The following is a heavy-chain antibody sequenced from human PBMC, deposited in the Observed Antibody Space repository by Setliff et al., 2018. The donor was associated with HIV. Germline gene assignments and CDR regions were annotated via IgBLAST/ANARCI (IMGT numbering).Heavy chain of an antibody. CDR2: IYFVGST. V-gene: IGHV4-39*01. J-gene: IGHJ5*01. D-gene: IGHD3-3*01. CDR1: GDSIRSRSFY. Sequence: SETLSLTCNVSGDSIRSRSFYWAWIRQPPGERPEWIGTIYFVGSTYYNPYLKSRASIFVDTSKNQFSLKLYSVTAADTAVYYCAGGFWGGPLFDPWGRGTLVTVSS. CDR3: AGGFWGGPLFDP.